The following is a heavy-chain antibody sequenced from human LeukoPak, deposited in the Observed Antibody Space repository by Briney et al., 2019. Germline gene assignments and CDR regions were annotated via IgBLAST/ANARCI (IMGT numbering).Heavy chain of an antibody. J-gene: IGHJ4*02. CDR2: IRYDGSNK. CDR1: RFTFSSYG. D-gene: IGHD5-12*01. Sequence: PGGSLRLSCAASRFTFSSYGMHWVRQAPGKGLEWVAFIRYDGSNKYYADSVKGRFTISRDNSKNTLYLQMNSLRAEDTAVYYCAMIAVDIVATTAFDYWGQGTLVTVSS. CDR3: AMIAVDIVATTAFDY. V-gene: IGHV3-30*02.